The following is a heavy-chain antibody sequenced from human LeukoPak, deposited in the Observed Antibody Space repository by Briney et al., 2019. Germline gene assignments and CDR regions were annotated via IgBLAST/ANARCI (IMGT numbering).Heavy chain of an antibody. V-gene: IGHV1-69*13. J-gene: IGHJ5*02. CDR1: GGTFSSYA. CDR3: ARGEFGPSPFDP. D-gene: IGHD3-16*01. CDR2: IIPIFGTA. Sequence: SVKVSCKASGGTFSSYAIILVRQAPGQGLEWIGGIIPIFGTANYAQKFQCRVTSTADESTSTAYMELSSLRSEDTAVYYCARGEFGPSPFDPWGQGTLVTVSS.